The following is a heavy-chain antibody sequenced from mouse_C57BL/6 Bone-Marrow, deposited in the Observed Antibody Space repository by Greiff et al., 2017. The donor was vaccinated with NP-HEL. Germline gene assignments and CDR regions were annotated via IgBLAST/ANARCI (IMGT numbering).Heavy chain of an antibody. CDR1: EYEFPSHD. J-gene: IGHJ1*03. CDR3: ARHSTTVVAGGYFDV. Sequence: EVQVVESGGGLVQPGESLKLSCESNEYEFPSHDMSWVRKTPEKRLELVADINSDGGSTYYPDTMERRFIISRDNTKKTLYLQMSSLRSEDTALYYCARHSTTVVAGGYFDVWGTGTTVTVSS. CDR2: INSDGGST. V-gene: IGHV5-2*01. D-gene: IGHD1-1*01.